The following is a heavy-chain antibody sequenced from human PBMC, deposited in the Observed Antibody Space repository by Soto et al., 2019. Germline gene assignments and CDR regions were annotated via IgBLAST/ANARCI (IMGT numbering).Heavy chain of an antibody. V-gene: IGHV3-74*01. Sequence: EVQLVESGGGLVQPGGSLRLSCAASGFTFSSYWMHWVRQAPGKGLVWVSRINSDGSSTSYADSVKGRFTISRDNAKNTLYLQMNSLRAEDTAVYYCARRRGSSGWKANFDYWGQGTLVTLSS. CDR3: ARRRGSSGWKANFDY. CDR2: INSDGSST. J-gene: IGHJ4*02. D-gene: IGHD6-19*01. CDR1: GFTFSSYW.